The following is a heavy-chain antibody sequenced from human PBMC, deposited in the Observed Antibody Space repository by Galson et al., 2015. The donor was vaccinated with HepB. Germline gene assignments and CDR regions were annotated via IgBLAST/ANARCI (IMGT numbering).Heavy chain of an antibody. D-gene: IGHD3-3*01. V-gene: IGHV3-30*18. J-gene: IGHJ1*01. CDR2: ISYDGSNK. CDR3: AKEGVVRELKLLFQH. CDR1: GFTFSSYC. Sequence: SLRLSCAASGFTFSSYCMHWVRQAPGKGLEWVAVISYDGSNKYYADSVKGRFTISRDNSKNTLYLQMNSLRAEDTDVYYCAKEGVVRELKLLFQHWGQGTLVTVSS.